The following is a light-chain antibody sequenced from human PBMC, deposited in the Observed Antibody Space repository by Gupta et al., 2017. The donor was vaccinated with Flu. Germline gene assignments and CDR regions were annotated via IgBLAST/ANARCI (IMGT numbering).Light chain of an antibody. CDR1: SSNIGSNT. CDR3: AAWDASLNVYV. V-gene: IGLV1-44*01. Sequence: QSVLTQPPSASGTPGQRVTISCFGSSSNIGSNTVNWYQQLPGTAPKLLIFSNDQRPSGVPDLFSGSKSGTSASLAISGLQSEDEAAYYCAAWDASLNVYVFGSGTKVTVL. J-gene: IGLJ1*01. CDR2: SND.